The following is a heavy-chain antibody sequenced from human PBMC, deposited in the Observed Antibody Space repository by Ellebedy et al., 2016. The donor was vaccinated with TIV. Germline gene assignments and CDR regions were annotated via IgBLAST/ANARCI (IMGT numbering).Heavy chain of an antibody. J-gene: IGHJ4*02. CDR2: ISVHNGNT. D-gene: IGHD3-9*01. V-gene: IGHV1-18*01. CDR3: ARYSYDILTGDNTRFDN. Sequence: ASVKVSCKASGYSFTSNGISWVRQAPGQGLEWLGWISVHNGNTNYAQNFRGRVTMTADTSTSTAYMELRRLTAEDTAIYYCARYSYDILTGDNTRFDNWGQGTLVTVSS. CDR1: GYSFTSNG.